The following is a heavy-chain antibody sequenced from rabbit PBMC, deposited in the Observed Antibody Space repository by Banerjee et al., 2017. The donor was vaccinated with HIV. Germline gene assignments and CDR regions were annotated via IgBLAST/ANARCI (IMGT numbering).Heavy chain of an antibody. CDR1: GFDFSDYG. D-gene: IGHD8-1*01. Sequence: QEQLVESGGGLVQPGGSLKLSCKASGFDFSDYGVSWVRQAPGKGLEWIASINSFTGRPVYATWAKGRFTVSKASWTTVTLQITSLTAADTASYFCARDTGSSFSSYGMDLWGPGTLVTVS. J-gene: IGHJ6*01. CDR2: INSFTGRP. CDR3: ARDTGSSFSSYGMDL. V-gene: IGHV1S45*01.